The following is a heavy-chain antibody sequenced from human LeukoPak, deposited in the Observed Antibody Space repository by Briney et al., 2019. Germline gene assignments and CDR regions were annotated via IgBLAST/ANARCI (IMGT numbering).Heavy chain of an antibody. Sequence: PGGSLRPSCAASGFTFSSYAMHWVRQAPGKGLEYVSVISSNGGSTYYANSVKGRFTISRDNSKNTLYLQMGSLRAEDMAVYYCAKDYGGNSWYFDYWGQGTLVTVSS. CDR2: ISSNGGST. D-gene: IGHD4-23*01. CDR1: GFTFSSYA. CDR3: AKDYGGNSWYFDY. J-gene: IGHJ4*02. V-gene: IGHV3-64*01.